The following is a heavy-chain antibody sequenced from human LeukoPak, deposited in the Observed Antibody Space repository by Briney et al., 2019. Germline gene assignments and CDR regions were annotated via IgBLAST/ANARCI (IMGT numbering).Heavy chain of an antibody. CDR1: GFTFSSYG. Sequence: PGGSPRLSCAASGFTFSSYGMHWVRQAPGKGLEWVAFIRYDGSNKYYADSVKGRFTISRDNSKNTLYLQMNSLRAEDTAVYYCAKDPIDKSGSYDPNFDYWGQGTLVTVSS. CDR3: AKDPIDKSGSYDPNFDY. V-gene: IGHV3-30*02. D-gene: IGHD1-26*01. CDR2: IRYDGSNK. J-gene: IGHJ4*02.